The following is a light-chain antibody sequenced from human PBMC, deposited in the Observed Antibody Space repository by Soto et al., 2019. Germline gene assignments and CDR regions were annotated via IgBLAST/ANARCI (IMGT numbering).Light chain of an antibody. CDR2: GAS. J-gene: IGKJ4*01. V-gene: IGKV3-20*01. Sequence: EIVMTQSPANLSVSPGERATLSCRASQSVSSSYLAWYQQKPGQAPRLLIYGASSRATGIPDRFSGGGSGTDFTLTISRLEPEDFAVYYCQQYGSSPSTFGGGTKADIK. CDR3: QQYGSSPST. CDR1: QSVSSSY.